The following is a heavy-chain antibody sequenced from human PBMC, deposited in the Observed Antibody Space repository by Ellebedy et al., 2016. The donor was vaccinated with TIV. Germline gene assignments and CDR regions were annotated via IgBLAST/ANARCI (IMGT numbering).Heavy chain of an antibody. CDR1: GGSFSGYY. J-gene: IGHJ4*02. V-gene: IGHV4-34*01. CDR2: INHSGST. Sequence: SETLSLTCAVYGGSFSGYYWSWIRQPPGKGLGWIGEINHSGSTNYNPSLKSRVTMSVETSKNQFSLKLISVTAADTAVFYCARRFCTGGSCHPDFDYWGQGTLVTVSS. CDR3: ARRFCTGGSCHPDFDY. D-gene: IGHD2-15*01.